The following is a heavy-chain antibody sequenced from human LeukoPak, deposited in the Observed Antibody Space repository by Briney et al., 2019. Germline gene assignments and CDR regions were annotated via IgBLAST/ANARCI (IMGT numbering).Heavy chain of an antibody. D-gene: IGHD3-9*01. CDR1: GFSFTDYP. V-gene: IGHV3-48*02. CDR2: IRTSAEGANYA. J-gene: IGHJ4*02. CDR3: ASDQRYAFDY. Sequence: GGSLRLSCAPSGFSFTDYPMDWVRQAPGEGLGWVSNIRTSAEGANYAYYADSVKGRVPIPRDDAKNTLYLHMNSLRDDDTAVYYCASDQRYAFDYWGQGILVSVSS.